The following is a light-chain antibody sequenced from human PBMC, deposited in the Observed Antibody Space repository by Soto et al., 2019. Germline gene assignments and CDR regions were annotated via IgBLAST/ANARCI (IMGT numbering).Light chain of an antibody. Sequence: DIQMTQYPSTLSASVGERVTISCRASQSVNNWLAWYQRKPGKAPKLLIHDASTLESGLPSRFSGISPGTEFTITISRLQPDYFANYYRQKYNSYWTFGQGTKVEIK. V-gene: IGKV1-5*01. CDR2: DAS. J-gene: IGKJ1*01. CDR3: QKYNSYWT. CDR1: QSVNNW.